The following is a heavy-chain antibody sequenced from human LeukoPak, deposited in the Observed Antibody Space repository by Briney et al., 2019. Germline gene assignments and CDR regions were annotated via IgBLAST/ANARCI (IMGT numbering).Heavy chain of an antibody. CDR3: MRQRLGLAGTPDSYYYYMDV. J-gene: IGHJ6*03. CDR2: IYPGDSDT. Sequence: GESLKISCKGSTGLFTGYWIGWVRQMPGKGLEWMGIIYPGDSDTRYSPSFQGQVTISVDKSTSTAYLQWSSLEASDTAIYYCMRQRLGLAGTPDSYYYYMDVWGTGTTVTISS. V-gene: IGHV5-51*01. D-gene: IGHD1-7*01. CDR1: TGLFTGYW.